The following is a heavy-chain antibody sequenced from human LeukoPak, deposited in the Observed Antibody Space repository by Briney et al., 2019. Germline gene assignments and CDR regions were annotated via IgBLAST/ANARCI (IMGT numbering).Heavy chain of an antibody. CDR3: AKDGVFGDYEEDY. CDR2: IRYDGSNK. J-gene: IGHJ4*02. V-gene: IGHV3-30*02. CDR1: GFAFSRHG. D-gene: IGHD4-17*01. Sequence: GGSLRLSCAASGFAFSRHGIHWVRQAPGKGLEWVAFIRYDGSNKYYADSVKGRFTISRDNSKNTLYLQMNSLRAEDTAVYYCAKDGVFGDYEEDYWGQGTLVTVSS.